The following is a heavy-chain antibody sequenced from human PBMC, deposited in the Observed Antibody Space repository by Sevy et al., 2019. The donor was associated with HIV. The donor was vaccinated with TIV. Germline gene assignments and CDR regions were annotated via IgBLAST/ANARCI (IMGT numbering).Heavy chain of an antibody. J-gene: IGHJ1*01. Sequence: GGSLRLSCAASGFTFSSYGMDWVRQAPGKGLEWVATISYDGINKHYADSVKGRFTISRDNFKNSLSLQMNSLRAEDTAVYFCALERLSSDVAEYFQNWGQGTLVTVSS. D-gene: IGHD1-1*01. CDR1: GFTFSSYG. V-gene: IGHV3-30*03. CDR2: ISYDGINK. CDR3: ALERLSSDVAEYFQN.